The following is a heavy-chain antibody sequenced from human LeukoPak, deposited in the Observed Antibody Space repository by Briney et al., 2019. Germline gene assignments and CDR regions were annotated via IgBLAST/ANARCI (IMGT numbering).Heavy chain of an antibody. CDR3: ARMTTSNCFDP. J-gene: IGHJ5*02. V-gene: IGHV4-59*04. CDR2: IYYSGST. Sequence: SPSETLSLTCTVSGGSMSSYYWSWIRQPPGKGLEWIGNIYYSGSTYYNPSLKSRLTFSVDTSKNQFSLKLSSVTAADTAIYYCARMTTSNCFDPWGQGTLVTVSS. CDR1: GGSMSSYY. D-gene: IGHD1-1*01.